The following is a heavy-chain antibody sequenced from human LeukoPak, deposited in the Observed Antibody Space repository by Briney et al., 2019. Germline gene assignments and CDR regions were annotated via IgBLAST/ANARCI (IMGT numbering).Heavy chain of an antibody. J-gene: IGHJ4*02. Sequence: SSQTLSLTCTVSGGSISSGGYYWSWIRQHPGKGLEWIGYIYYSGSTYYNPSLKSRVTISVDTSKNQFSLKLSSVTAADTAVYYCARRGSSGYYSPHFDYWGQGTLVTVSS. D-gene: IGHD3-22*01. V-gene: IGHV4-31*03. CDR1: GGSISSGGYY. CDR3: ARRGSSGYYSPHFDY. CDR2: IYYSGST.